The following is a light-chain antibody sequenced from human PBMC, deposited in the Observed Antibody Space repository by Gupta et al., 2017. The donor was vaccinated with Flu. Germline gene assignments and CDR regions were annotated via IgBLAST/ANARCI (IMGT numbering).Light chain of an antibody. CDR1: ESVSRN. V-gene: IGKV3-15*01. J-gene: IGKJ2*01. CDR2: DAS. CDR3: QQYNNWPFYT. Sequence: EIVMTQSPATLSVSPGERATLSCRASESVSRNLAWYQQRPGQAPRLLIYDASTRATGIPARFSGSGSGTAFTLTISSLQSEEFALYFCQQYNNWPFYTFGQGTRLDIK.